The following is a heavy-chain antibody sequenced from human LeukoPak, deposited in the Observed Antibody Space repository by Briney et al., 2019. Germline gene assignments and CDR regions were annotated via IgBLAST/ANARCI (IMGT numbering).Heavy chain of an antibody. Sequence: ASVKVSCKASGYTFTSYDINWVRQATGKGLEWMGWMNPNSGNTGYAQKFQGRVTMTRNTSISTAYMELSGLRSEDTAVYYCARTYYYYYYMDVWGKGTTVTVSS. CDR3: ARTYYYYYYMDV. J-gene: IGHJ6*03. CDR2: MNPNSGNT. CDR1: GYTFTSYD. V-gene: IGHV1-8*01.